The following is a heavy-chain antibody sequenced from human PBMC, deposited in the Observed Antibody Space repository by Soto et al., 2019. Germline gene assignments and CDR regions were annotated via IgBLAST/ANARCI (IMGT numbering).Heavy chain of an antibody. CDR2: IYWDDEK. CDR3: ARMGNGSELLDY. D-gene: IGHD3-10*01. CDR1: GLSLSNSGVS. Sequence: GSGPTLGNPKQTLTLTCTFCGLSLSNSGVSVGWIRQPPGKALEWLGLIYWDDEKRYSPSLKTRLTISKDTSKNQVVLTMTNMDPVDTATYYCARMGNGSELLDYWGQGTLVTVSS. V-gene: IGHV2-5*02. J-gene: IGHJ4*02.